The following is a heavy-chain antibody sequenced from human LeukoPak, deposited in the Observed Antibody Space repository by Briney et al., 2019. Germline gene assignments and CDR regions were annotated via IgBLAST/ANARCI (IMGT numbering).Heavy chain of an antibody. CDR2: IYYSGST. D-gene: IGHD3-3*01. V-gene: IGHV4-59*01. CDR1: GGSISSYY. Sequence: KPSETLSLTCTVSGGSISSYYWSWIRQPPGKGLEWLGYIYYSGSTNYNPSLKGRVTISVDTSKNQFSLKLSSVTAADTAVYYCARAIAIFGVVIWDHYYYMDVWGKGTTVTVSS. CDR3: ARAIAIFGVVIWDHYYYMDV. J-gene: IGHJ6*03.